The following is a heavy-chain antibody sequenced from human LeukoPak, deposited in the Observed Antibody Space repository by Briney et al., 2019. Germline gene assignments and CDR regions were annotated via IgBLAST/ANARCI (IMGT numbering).Heavy chain of an antibody. V-gene: IGHV4-34*01. CDR2: INHSGST. Sequence: SETLSLTCAVYGGSFSGYYWSWIRQPPGKGLEWIGEINHSGSTNYDPSLKSRVTISVDTSKNQFSLKLSSVTAADTAVYYCARDKFWSVGLRLGEFSAPYIFDFWGQGTLVTVSS. CDR3: ARDKFWSVGLRLGEFSAPYIFDF. D-gene: IGHD3-16*02. J-gene: IGHJ4*02. CDR1: GGSFSGYY.